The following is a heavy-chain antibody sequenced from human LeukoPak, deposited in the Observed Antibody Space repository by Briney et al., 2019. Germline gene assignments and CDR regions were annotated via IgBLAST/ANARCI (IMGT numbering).Heavy chain of an antibody. Sequence: PSETLSLTCTVSGGSISSGDYHWSWIRQPPGKGLEWIGFIYYSGSTYYNPSLKSRATISIDPSKNQFSLKLTSVPAADSAVYYCARVVGGYCTTPNCFSYGYFGYWRQGTLVRVPS. CDR1: GGSISSGDYH. V-gene: IGHV4-30-4*01. J-gene: IGHJ4*02. CDR2: IYYSGST. D-gene: IGHD2-2*01. CDR3: ARVVGGYCTTPNCFSYGYFGY.